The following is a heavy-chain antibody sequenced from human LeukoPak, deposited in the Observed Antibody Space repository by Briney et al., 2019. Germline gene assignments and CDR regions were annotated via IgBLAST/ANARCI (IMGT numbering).Heavy chain of an antibody. J-gene: IGHJ4*02. CDR1: GFTFSSYE. Sequence: PGGSLRPSCVASGFTFSSYEMNWVRQAPGKGLEWVSYISSSGSTKYYADSVKGRFTISRDNAKNSLYLQMNSLKAEDTAVYYCARDVGFGGYSRGIFDYWGQGTLVTVSS. CDR2: ISSSGSTK. CDR3: ARDVGFGGYSRGIFDY. D-gene: IGHD3-10*01. V-gene: IGHV3-48*03.